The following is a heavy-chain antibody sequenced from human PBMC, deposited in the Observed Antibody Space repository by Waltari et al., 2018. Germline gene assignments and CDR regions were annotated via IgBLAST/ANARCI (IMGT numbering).Heavy chain of an antibody. CDR1: GFTFSSYS. Sequence: EVQLVESGGGLVKPGGSLRLSCAASGFTFSSYSMNWVRQAPGKGLEWVSSISSSSSYIYYADSVKGRFTISRDSSKNTVYLQMNNLRAEDTAVYYCAKDLFLDFVLMYVADYWGQGTLVSVSS. D-gene: IGHD2-8*01. J-gene: IGHJ4*02. CDR3: AKDLFLDFVLMYVADY. V-gene: IGHV3-21*04. CDR2: ISSSSSYI.